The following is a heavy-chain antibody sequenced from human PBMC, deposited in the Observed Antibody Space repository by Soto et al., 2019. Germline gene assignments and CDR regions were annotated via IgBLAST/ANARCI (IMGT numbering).Heavy chain of an antibody. V-gene: IGHV4-34*01. CDR2: INHSGST. J-gene: IGHJ5*02. Sequence: SETLSLTCAVYGGSFSGYYWSWIRQPPGKGLEWIGEINHSGSTNYNPSLKSRVTISVGTSKNQFSLKLSSVTAADTAVYYCARGLPSDIVVVPAAISWFDPWGQGTLVTVSS. CDR3: ARGLPSDIVVVPAAISWFDP. D-gene: IGHD2-2*02. CDR1: GGSFSGYY.